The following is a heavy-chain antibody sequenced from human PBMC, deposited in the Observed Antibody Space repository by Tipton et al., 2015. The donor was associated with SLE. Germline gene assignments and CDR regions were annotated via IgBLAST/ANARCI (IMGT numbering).Heavy chain of an antibody. CDR3: AREVVGARTNWFDP. Sequence: SLRLSCAASGITFSSYAMHWVRQAPGKGLEWVAVISYDGSNKYYADSVKGRFTISRDNSKNTLYLQMNSLRAEDTAVYYCAREVVGARTNWFDPWGQGTLVTVSS. D-gene: IGHD1-26*01. CDR1: GITFSSYA. V-gene: IGHV3-30*04. J-gene: IGHJ5*02. CDR2: ISYDGSNK.